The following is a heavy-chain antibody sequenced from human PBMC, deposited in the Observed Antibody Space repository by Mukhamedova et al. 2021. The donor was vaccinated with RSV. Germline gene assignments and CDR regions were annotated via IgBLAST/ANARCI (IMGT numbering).Heavy chain of an antibody. V-gene: IGHV3-23*01. CDR3: AKDGSEYYGSGSYFLSDWFDP. Sequence: GKGLEWVSAISGSGGSTYYADSVKGRFTISRDNSKNTLYLQMNSLRAEDTAVYYCAKDGSEYYGSGSYFLSDWFDPLGQGTLVTV. D-gene: IGHD3-10*01. CDR2: ISGSGGST. J-gene: IGHJ5*02.